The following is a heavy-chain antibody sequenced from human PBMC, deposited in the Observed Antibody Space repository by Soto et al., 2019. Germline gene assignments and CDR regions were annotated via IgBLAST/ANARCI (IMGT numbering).Heavy chain of an antibody. J-gene: IGHJ6*02. CDR3: ARDRFDSRVWYYYGMDV. CDR1: GGSFSGYY. Sequence: SETLSLTCAVYGGSFSGYYWSWIRQPPGKGLEWIGYIYYSGSTYYNPSLKSRVTISVDTSKNQFSLKLSSVTAADTAVYYCARDRFDSRVWYYYGMDVWGQGTTVTVSS. CDR2: IYYSGST. V-gene: IGHV4-34*09. D-gene: IGHD6-13*01.